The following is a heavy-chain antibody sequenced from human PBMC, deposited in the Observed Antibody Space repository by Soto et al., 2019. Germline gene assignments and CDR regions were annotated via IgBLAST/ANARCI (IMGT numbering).Heavy chain of an antibody. CDR3: ARVSSQKLLLQLNAFEI. Sequence: SETLSLTCTVSGGSISRGGYYWSWIRQHPGKGLEWIGYIYYSGSTYYNPSLKSRVTISVDTSKNQFSLKLSSVTAAAPAVYYCARVSSQKLLLQLNAFEIWGQVIMVTV. V-gene: IGHV4-31*03. CDR2: IYYSGST. CDR1: GGSISRGGYY. D-gene: IGHD1-1*01. J-gene: IGHJ3*02.